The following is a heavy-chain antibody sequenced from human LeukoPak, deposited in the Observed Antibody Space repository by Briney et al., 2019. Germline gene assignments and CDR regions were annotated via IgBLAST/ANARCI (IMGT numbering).Heavy chain of an antibody. J-gene: IGHJ4*02. CDR3: ARGVMITFGGVIPNYFDY. V-gene: IGHV3-7*01. Sequence: PGGSLRLSCAASGFTFSDYWMSWVRQVPGKGLEWVANMKQDGSEKYYVDSVKGRFTISRDNAKNSLYLQMNSLRAEDTAVYYCARGVMITFGGVIPNYFDYWGQGTLVTVSS. CDR1: GFTFSDYW. D-gene: IGHD3-16*02. CDR2: MKQDGSEK.